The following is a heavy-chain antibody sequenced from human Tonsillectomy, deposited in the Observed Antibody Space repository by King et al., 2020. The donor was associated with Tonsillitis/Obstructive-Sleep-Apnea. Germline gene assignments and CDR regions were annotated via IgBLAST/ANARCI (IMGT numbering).Heavy chain of an antibody. V-gene: IGHV3-23*04. J-gene: IGHJ3*02. Sequence: VQLVESGGGLVQPGGSLRLSCAASGFSFSNYGMNWVRQAPGKGLEWVSGITGSGANTNYADSVRGRFTISRDNSKNTLYLQMNNLRAEDTALYYCAKALTWTRGYCSAHRCRHDAFDIWGQGTMVTVSS. CDR1: GFSFSNYG. CDR3: AKALTWTRGYCSAHRCRHDAFDI. D-gene: IGHD2-15*01. CDR2: ITGSGANT.